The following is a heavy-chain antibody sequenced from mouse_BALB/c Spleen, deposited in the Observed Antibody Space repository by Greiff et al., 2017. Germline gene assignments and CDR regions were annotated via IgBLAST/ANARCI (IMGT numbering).Heavy chain of an antibody. CDR2: IWTGGGT. J-gene: IGHJ3*01. D-gene: IGHD2-4*01. V-gene: IGHV2-9-2*01. Sequence: QVQLQQSGPGLVAPSQSLSITCTVSGFSLTSYDISWIRQPPGKGLEWLGVIWTGGGTNYNSAFMSRLSISKDNSKSQVFLKMNSLQTDDTAIYYCVRDRYYDYDWGQGTLVTVSA. CDR1: GFSLTSYD. CDR3: VRDRYYDYD.